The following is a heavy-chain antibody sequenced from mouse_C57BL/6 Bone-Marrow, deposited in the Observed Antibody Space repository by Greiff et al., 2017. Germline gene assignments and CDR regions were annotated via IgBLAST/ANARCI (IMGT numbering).Heavy chain of an antibody. D-gene: IGHD4-1*02. J-gene: IGHJ3*01. CDR2: IYPGSGST. CDR1: GYTFTSYW. Sequence: QVQLQQPGAELVKPGASVKMSCKASGYTFTSYWIPWVKQRPGQGLEWIGDIYPGSGSTNYNDKFKSKATMTVDTSSSTAYMQLSSLTSEDSAVYDCDPTGAGFAYWGRGTRVTVSA. CDR3: DPTGAGFAY. V-gene: IGHV1-55*01.